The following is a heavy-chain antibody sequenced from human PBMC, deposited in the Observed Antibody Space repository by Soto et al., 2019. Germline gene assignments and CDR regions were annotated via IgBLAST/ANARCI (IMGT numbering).Heavy chain of an antibody. CDR2: ISWNSGSI. D-gene: IGHD3-10*01. V-gene: IGHV3-9*01. J-gene: IGHJ4*02. Sequence: DVQLVESGGGLVQPGRSLRLSCAASGFTFDDYAMHWVRQAPGKGLEWVSGISWNSGSIGYADSVKGRFTISRDNAKNSLYLQMNSLRAEDTALYYCAKDSPLGFGDGFISYFDYWGQGTLVTVSS. CDR1: GFTFDDYA. CDR3: AKDSPLGFGDGFISYFDY.